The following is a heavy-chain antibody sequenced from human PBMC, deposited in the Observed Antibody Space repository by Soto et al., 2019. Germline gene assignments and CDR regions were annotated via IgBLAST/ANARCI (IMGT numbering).Heavy chain of an antibody. D-gene: IGHD3-22*01. V-gene: IGHV3-21*01. CDR2: ISSSSYI. CDR1: GFTFSSYS. J-gene: IGHJ6*02. Sequence: GGSLRLSCAASGFTFSSYSMNWVRQAPGKGLEWVSSISSSSYIYYADSVKGRFTISRDNAKNSLYLQMNSLRAEDTAVYYCARASDSSGYGMDVWGQGTTVTVSS. CDR3: ARASDSSGYGMDV.